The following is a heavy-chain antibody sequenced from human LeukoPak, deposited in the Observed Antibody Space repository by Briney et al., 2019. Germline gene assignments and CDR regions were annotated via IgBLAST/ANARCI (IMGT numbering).Heavy chain of an antibody. D-gene: IGHD5-12*01. CDR3: AKDGGDSGYDFGFDY. Sequence: PGGSLRLSCAASGFTFSSYAMSWVRQAPGKGLEWVSAISGSGGSTYYADSVKGRFTISRDNSENTLYLQMNSLRAEDTAVYYCAKDGGDSGYDFGFDYWGQGTLVTVSS. V-gene: IGHV3-23*01. CDR1: GFTFSSYA. CDR2: ISGSGGST. J-gene: IGHJ4*02.